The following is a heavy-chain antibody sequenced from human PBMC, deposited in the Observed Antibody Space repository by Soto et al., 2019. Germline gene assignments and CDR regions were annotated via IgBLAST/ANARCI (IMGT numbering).Heavy chain of an antibody. V-gene: IGHV4-30-2*01. D-gene: IGHD2-21*01. CDR3: ARGNVVAIDY. CDR1: GGSISSGGYS. Sequence: QLQLQESGSGLVKPSQTLSLTCAVSGGSISSGGYSWSWVRQPPGKGLEWIGYIYHSGSTYNYPAVKSRVTMSVDRSKNQFSLKLSSVTAADTAVYYCARGNVVAIDYCGQGTLVTVSS. J-gene: IGHJ4*02. CDR2: IYHSGST.